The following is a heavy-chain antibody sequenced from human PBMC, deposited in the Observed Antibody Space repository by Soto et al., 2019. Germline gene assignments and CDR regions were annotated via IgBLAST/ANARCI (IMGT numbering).Heavy chain of an antibody. CDR2: ISGTGHRT. J-gene: IGHJ6*02. CDR1: GFTFSSYW. V-gene: IGHV3-23*01. CDR3: ARGRIQLWSDMDV. Sequence: GGSLRLSCAASGFTFSSYWMHWVRQAPGKGLEWVSAISGTGHRTYYADSVKGRFTVSSDNSKKTVYLQMNSPRAEDTAIYYCARGRIQLWSDMDVWGQGTTVTVSS. D-gene: IGHD5-18*01.